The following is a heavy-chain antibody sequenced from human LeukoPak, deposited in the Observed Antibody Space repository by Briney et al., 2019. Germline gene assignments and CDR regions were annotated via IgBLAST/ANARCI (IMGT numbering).Heavy chain of an antibody. CDR3: AREVRQARYFDY. Sequence: SVTVSCTASGGTFSSYAISWVRQAPGQGLEWMGGIIPIFGTANYAQKFQGRVTITADESTSTAYMELSSLRSEDTAVYYCAREVRQARYFDYWGQGTLVTASS. CDR2: IIPIFGTA. CDR1: GGTFSSYA. J-gene: IGHJ4*02. V-gene: IGHV1-69*13.